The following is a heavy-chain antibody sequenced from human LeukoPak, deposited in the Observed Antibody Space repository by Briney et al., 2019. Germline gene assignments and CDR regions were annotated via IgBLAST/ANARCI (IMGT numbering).Heavy chain of an antibody. CDR2: IYYSGST. CDR3: ASGTRGGDDC. Sequence: SETLSLTCTVSGGSISRYYWSWIRQPPGKGLEWIGYIYYSGSTNYNPSLKSRVTISVDTSKNQFSLKLSSVTAADTAVYYCASGTRGGDDCWGQGTLVTVSS. V-gene: IGHV4-59*01. CDR1: GGSISRYY. D-gene: IGHD2-21*02. J-gene: IGHJ4*02.